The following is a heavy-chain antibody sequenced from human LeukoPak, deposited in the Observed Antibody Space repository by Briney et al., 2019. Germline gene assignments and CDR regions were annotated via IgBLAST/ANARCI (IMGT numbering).Heavy chain of an antibody. D-gene: IGHD4-23*01. V-gene: IGHV3-11*06. Sequence: GRSLRLSCAASGFTFSDYYMSWIRQAPGKGLEWVSYISSSSSYTNYADSVKGRFTISRDNAKNSLYLQTNSLRAEDTAVYYCARDRGNHFDYWGQGTLVTVSS. J-gene: IGHJ4*02. CDR1: GFTFSDYY. CDR2: ISSSSSYT. CDR3: ARDRGNHFDY.